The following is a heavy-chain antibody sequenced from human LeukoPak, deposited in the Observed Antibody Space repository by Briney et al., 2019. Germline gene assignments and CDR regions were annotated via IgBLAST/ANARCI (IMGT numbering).Heavy chain of an antibody. V-gene: IGHV3-74*01. J-gene: IGHJ4*02. CDR2: INSDGSST. Sequence: GGSLRLSCAGTGFTFSNYWMHWGRQAPGKGLVWVSRINSDGSSTNYADSVKGRFSISRDNAKNTLYLQMNSLRAEDTAVYYCVMYGGNSVVVYWGQGTLVTVSS. D-gene: IGHD2-21*02. CDR1: GFTFSNYW. CDR3: VMYGGNSVVVY.